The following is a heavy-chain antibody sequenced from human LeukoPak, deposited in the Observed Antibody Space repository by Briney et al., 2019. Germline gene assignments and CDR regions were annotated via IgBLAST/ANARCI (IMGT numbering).Heavy chain of an antibody. CDR1: GGSFSGYY. CDR2: INHSGST. D-gene: IGHD6-13*01. Sequence: ETSVTLSLTCAVYGGSFSGYYWSWLRPPPGKGLEWCGEINHSGSTNSNPSLKSRVTISVDTSKSQFSLKLSSVTAADTAVYYCARGGSSSWPKYYYYYYMDVWGKGTAVTVSS. V-gene: IGHV4-34*01. J-gene: IGHJ6*03. CDR3: ARGGSSSWPKYYYYYYMDV.